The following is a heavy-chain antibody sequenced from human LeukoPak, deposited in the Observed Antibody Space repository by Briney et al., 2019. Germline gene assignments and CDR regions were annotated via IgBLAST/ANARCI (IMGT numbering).Heavy chain of an antibody. V-gene: IGHV3-21*06. CDR1: GFTFSDYS. D-gene: IGHD3-10*01. CDR2: ISGSGSYI. CDR3: VRERFHGSGAPKFDF. Sequence: GGSLRLPCAASGFTFSDYSMNWVRQTPRKGLEWVSCISGSGSYIYYADSVKGRFTISRDNAKNSLHLQVNSLRAEDTAVYYCVRERFHGSGAPKFDFWGQGTLVTVSS. J-gene: IGHJ4*02.